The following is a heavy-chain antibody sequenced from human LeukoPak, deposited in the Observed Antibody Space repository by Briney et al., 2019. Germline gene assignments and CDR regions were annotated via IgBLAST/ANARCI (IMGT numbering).Heavy chain of an antibody. J-gene: IGHJ6*02. Sequence: GGSLRLSCAASGFTVSSNYMSWVRQAPEKGLEWVSVIYSGGSTYYADSVKGRFTISRDNSKNTLYLQMNSLRAEDTAVYYCAREGLAAAGRRDHYYYGMDVWGQGTTVTVSS. CDR3: AREGLAAAGRRDHYYYGMDV. D-gene: IGHD6-13*01. CDR2: IYSGGST. V-gene: IGHV3-66*01. CDR1: GFTVSSNY.